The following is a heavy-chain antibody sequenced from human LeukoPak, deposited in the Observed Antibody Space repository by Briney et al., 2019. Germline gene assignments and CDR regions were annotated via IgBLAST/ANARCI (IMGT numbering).Heavy chain of an antibody. D-gene: IGHD2-15*01. Sequence: PGGSLRLSCAASGFTFSSYAMSWVRQAPGKGLERVSAISGSGGSTYYADSVKGRFTISRDNSKNTLYLQMNSLRTEDTAVYYCAKGIGGVVVAAALDYWGQGTLVTVSS. CDR2: ISGSGGST. V-gene: IGHV3-23*01. J-gene: IGHJ4*02. CDR3: AKGIGGVVVAAALDY. CDR1: GFTFSSYA.